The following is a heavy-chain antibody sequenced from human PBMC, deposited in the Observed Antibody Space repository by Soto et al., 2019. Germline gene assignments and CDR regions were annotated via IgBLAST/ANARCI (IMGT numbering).Heavy chain of an antibody. V-gene: IGHV4-30-2*01. D-gene: IGHD2-2*01. CDR1: GGSINSGGYS. J-gene: IGHJ5*02. CDR2: IYHSGST. CDR3: ARGGYCSSTSCSGKNWFDP. Sequence: SETLSLTCAVSGGSINSGGYSWSWIRQPPGKGLEWIGYIYHSGSTYYNPSLKSRVTISVDRSKNQFSLKLSSVTAADTAVYYCARGGYCSSTSCSGKNWFDPWGQGTLVTVSS.